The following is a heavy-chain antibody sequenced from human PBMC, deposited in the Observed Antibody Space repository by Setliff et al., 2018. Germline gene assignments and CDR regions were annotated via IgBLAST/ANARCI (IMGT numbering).Heavy chain of an antibody. CDR1: GGSFDSDV. V-gene: IGHV1-18*01. CDR3: ARINFYVSSGYYYAPDL. J-gene: IGHJ5*02. Sequence: ASVKVSCKASGGSFDSDVITWVRQAPGQGLEWMGWINNYSFKTTYPQKFLDRVTMTTDTSATTAYMELKNLRSDDTAVYYCARINFYVSSGYYYAPDLWGQGTLVTVS. D-gene: IGHD3-22*01. CDR2: INNYSFKT.